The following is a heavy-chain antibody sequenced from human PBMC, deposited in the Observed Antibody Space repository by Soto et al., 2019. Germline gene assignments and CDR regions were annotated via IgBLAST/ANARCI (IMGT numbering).Heavy chain of an antibody. CDR1: GYTFTSYD. Sequence: QVQLVQSGAEVKKPGASVKVSCKASGYTFTSYDINWVRQATGQGLEWMGWMNPNSGNTGYAQKFQGRVTMTRNTSKSTAYMELSSLRSEYTAVYYCARANLVSRFLGYWGQATLVTVSS. V-gene: IGHV1-8*01. J-gene: IGHJ4*02. CDR3: ARANLVSRFLGY. D-gene: IGHD2-2*01. CDR2: MNPNSGNT.